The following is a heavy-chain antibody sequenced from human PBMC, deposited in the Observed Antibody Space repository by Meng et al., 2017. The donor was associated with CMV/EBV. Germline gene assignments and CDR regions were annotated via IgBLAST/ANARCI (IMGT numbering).Heavy chain of an antibody. Sequence: QGQLQEADPGLVKPSETLSLTCTVSGGSISSYYWSWIRQPAGKGLEWIGRIYTSGSTNYNPSLKSRVTMSVDTSKNQFSLKLSSVTAADTAVYYCARDLMNCSSTSCANWFDPWGQGTLVTGSS. J-gene: IGHJ5*02. CDR2: IYTSGST. CDR1: GGSISSYY. D-gene: IGHD2-2*01. CDR3: ARDLMNCSSTSCANWFDP. V-gene: IGHV4-4*07.